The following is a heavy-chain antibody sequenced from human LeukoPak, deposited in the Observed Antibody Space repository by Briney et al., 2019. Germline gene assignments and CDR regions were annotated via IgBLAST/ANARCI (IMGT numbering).Heavy chain of an antibody. CDR2: MNPNSGNT. Sequence: ASVKASCKASGYTFTSYDINWVRQATGQGLEWMGWMNPNSGNTGYAQKFQGRVTMTRNTSISTAYMELSSLRSEDTAVYYCASFPQGSNGPSDYWGQGTLVTVSS. V-gene: IGHV1-8*01. CDR3: ASFPQGSNGPSDY. CDR1: GYTFTSYD. J-gene: IGHJ4*02. D-gene: IGHD3-10*01.